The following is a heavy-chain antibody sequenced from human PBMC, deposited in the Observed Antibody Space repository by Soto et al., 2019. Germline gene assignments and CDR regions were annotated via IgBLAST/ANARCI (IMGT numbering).Heavy chain of an antibody. Sequence: PGGSLRLSCGASGFTFSSYWMHWVRQAPGKGLVWVSRVNTDESRTSYADSVKGRFTISRDNAKNTLYLQMNSLRAEDTAVYYCARVLNGQWYFEYWGQGTQVTVSS. D-gene: IGHD6-19*01. J-gene: IGHJ4*02. CDR1: GFTFSSYW. CDR3: ARVLNGQWYFEY. V-gene: IGHV3-74*01. CDR2: VNTDESRT.